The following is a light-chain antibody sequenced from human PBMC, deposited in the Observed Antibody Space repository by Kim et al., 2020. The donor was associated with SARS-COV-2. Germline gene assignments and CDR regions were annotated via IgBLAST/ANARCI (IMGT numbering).Light chain of an antibody. J-gene: IGKJ1*01. CDR3: QQHGSSPWA. CDR1: QSVSNNY. CDR2: AAS. Sequence: EIVLTQSPGTLSLSPGERATLSCRASQSVSNNYLAWYQQKPGQAPRLLIYAASSRATGIPDRFSGGGSGTDFPLTISRLEPEDFAVYYCQQHGSSPWAFGQGTKVDIK. V-gene: IGKV3-20*01.